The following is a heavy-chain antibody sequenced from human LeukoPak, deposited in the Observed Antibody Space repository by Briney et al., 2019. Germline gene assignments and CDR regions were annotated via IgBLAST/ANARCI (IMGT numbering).Heavy chain of an antibody. Sequence: GGSLRLSCAASGFTFSSYSMNWVRQAPGKGLEWVSSITGSGSYIYYADSVKGRFTISRDNAKSSLYLQMKSLMAAAVAVCYCAREPGYSDYDCYFDSWGQGTLVTVSS. J-gene: IGHJ4*02. CDR3: AREPGYSDYDCYFDS. CDR1: GFTFSSYS. CDR2: ITGSGSYI. D-gene: IGHD5-12*01. V-gene: IGHV3-21*01.